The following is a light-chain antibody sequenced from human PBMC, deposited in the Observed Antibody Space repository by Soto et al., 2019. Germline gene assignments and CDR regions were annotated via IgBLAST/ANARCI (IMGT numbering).Light chain of an antibody. CDR1: QSVSSSY. Sequence: EVVLTQSAGTLSLYPGERATLYCRASQSVSSSYLAWYQQKPGQAPRLLIYGASSRATGIPDRFSGSGSGTDFTLTISRLEPEDFAVYYCQQYGSSPQTFGQGSKVDIK. J-gene: IGKJ1*01. CDR2: GAS. V-gene: IGKV3-20*01. CDR3: QQYGSSPQT.